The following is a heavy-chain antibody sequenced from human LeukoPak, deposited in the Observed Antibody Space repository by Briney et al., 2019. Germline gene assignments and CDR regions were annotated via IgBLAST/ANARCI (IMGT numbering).Heavy chain of an antibody. CDR3: TREGVVGITMIVNHFDY. J-gene: IGHJ4*02. CDR1: GYTFTSYD. D-gene: IGHD3-22*01. V-gene: IGHV1-8*01. Sequence: GASVKVSRKASGYTFTSYDINWVRQATGQGLEWMGWMNPNSGNTGYAQKFQGRVTMTRNTSISTVYMELSSLRSKDTAVYYCTREGVVGITMIVNHFDYWGQGTLVTVSS. CDR2: MNPNSGNT.